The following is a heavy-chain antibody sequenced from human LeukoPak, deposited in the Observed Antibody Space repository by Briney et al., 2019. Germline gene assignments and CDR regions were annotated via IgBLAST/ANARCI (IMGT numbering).Heavy chain of an antibody. CDR2: IYYSGNT. J-gene: IGHJ5*02. V-gene: IGHV4-39*01. D-gene: IGHD3/OR15-3a*01. CDR1: GVSISSSNSY. Sequence: PSETLSLTCTVSGVSISSSNSYWGWIRQPPGKGLEWIGSIYYSGNTYYNASLKSQVSISIDTSKNQFSLKLSSVTAADTAVYYCARGLLSGGNWFDPWGQGTRVTVSS. CDR3: ARGLLSGGNWFDP.